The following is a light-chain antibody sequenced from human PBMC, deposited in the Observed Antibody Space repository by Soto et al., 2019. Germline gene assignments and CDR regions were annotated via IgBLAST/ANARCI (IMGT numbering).Light chain of an antibody. V-gene: IGKV3-20*01. Sequence: EIVLTQSPGTLSLSPGERATLSCRASQTVSSTYIAWYQQSPGQPPRLLIYGASSRGTGIPDRFSGSGSGTDFTLTISRLEPEDFAVYFCQQYGRSPQFTFGQGTKVEIK. J-gene: IGKJ2*01. CDR2: GAS. CDR1: QTVSSTY. CDR3: QQYGRSPQFT.